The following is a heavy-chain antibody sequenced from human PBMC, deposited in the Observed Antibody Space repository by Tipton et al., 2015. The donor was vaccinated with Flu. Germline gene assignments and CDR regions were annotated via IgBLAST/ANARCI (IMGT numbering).Heavy chain of an antibody. D-gene: IGHD2-21*01. CDR1: GFTFNNHG. CDR2: IWYNGSHQ. Sequence: SLRLSCAASGFTFNNHGMNWVRQAPGKGLEWLAVIWYNGSHQYYADSVKGRFTVSRDNAKNTLYLQMNSLRAEDTAVYYCAKESNLGFGAYCFDSWGQGTLVTVSS. J-gene: IGHJ4*02. CDR3: AKESNLGFGAYCFDS. V-gene: IGHV3-33*06.